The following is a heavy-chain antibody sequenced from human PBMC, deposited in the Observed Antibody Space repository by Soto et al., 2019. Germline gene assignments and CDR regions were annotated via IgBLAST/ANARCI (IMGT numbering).Heavy chain of an antibody. J-gene: IGHJ6*02. CDR1: GFTFSSYA. V-gene: IGHV3-23*01. CDR2: ISGSDGST. D-gene: IGHD2-2*01. CDR3: ARYQLKGMDV. Sequence: EVQLLESGGSLVQPGGSLRLSCAASGFTFSSYAMSWGRQAPGKGLEWVSAISGSDGSTYYADSVKGRFTIARDNSKNTLYLQMNSLRAEDTAVYYCARYQLKGMDVWGQGTTVTVSS.